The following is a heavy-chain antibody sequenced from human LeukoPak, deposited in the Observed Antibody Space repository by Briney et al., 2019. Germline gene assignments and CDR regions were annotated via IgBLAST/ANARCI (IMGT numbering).Heavy chain of an antibody. CDR2: MNPNSGNT. Sequence: ASVKVSCKASGYTFTSYDINWVRQATGQGLEWMGWMNPNSGNTGYAQKFQGRVTITRNTSISTAYMELSSLRAEDTAVYYCARVGPGSYGDYYYYYMDVRGKGTTVTVSS. D-gene: IGHD1-26*01. V-gene: IGHV1-8*03. J-gene: IGHJ6*03. CDR1: GYTFTSYD. CDR3: ARVGPGSYGDYYYYYMDV.